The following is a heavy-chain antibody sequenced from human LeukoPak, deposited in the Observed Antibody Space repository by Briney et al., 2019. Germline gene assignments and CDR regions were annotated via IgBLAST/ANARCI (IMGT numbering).Heavy chain of an antibody. CDR2: IIPIFGTA. CDR1: GGTFSSYA. Sequence: SVKVSCKASGGTFSSYAISWARQAPGQGLEWMGGIIPIFGTANYAQKFQGRVTITADESTSTAYMELSSLRSEDTAVYYCARDLDRTIFGVVISPNFHYWGQGTLVTVSS. J-gene: IGHJ4*02. CDR3: ARDLDRTIFGVVISPNFHY. D-gene: IGHD3-3*01. V-gene: IGHV1-69*13.